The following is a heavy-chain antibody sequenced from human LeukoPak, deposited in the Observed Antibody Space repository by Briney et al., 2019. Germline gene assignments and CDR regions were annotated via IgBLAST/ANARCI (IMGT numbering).Heavy chain of an antibody. D-gene: IGHD1-26*01. V-gene: IGHV3-30*18. CDR3: AKDRGSHSLWDY. CDR1: GFTFSSYG. CDR2: ISYVGSNK. J-gene: IGHJ4*02. Sequence: PGGSLRLSCAASGFTFSSYGMHWVRQAPGKGLEWVALISYVGSNKYYADSVKGRFAISRDNSKNTLYVEMDSLRAEDTAVYYCAKDRGSHSLWDYWGQGTLVTVSS.